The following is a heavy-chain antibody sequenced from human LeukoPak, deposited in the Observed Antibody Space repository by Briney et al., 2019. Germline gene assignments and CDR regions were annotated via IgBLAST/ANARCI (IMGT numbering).Heavy chain of an antibody. V-gene: IGHV3-74*01. D-gene: IGHD2-2*02. CDR1: GFTFSSHC. CDR2: IQSYGSTT. J-gene: IGHJ4*02. CDR3: AKTSDQLLYSKFDF. Sequence: AGGSLRLSCTASGFTFSSHCIHWVRQPPGKGLVWVSRIQSYGSTTKYADSVKGRFSISRDNSKNTLFLQMNSLRADDTAVYYCAKTSDQLLYSKFDFWGQGTLVTVSS.